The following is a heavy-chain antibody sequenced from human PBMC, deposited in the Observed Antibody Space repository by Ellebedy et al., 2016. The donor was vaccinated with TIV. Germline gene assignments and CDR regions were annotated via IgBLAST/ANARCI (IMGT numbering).Heavy chain of an antibody. J-gene: IGHJ4*02. CDR1: GFTFDDYA. Sequence: GESLKISCAASGFTFDDYAMHWVRQAPGKGLEWVSLITSDGGSTYYADSVKGRFTISRDNSKDSLYLQMDSLRTEDTALYYCAKDPSYGGYFDYWGQGTLVTVSS. CDR2: ITSDGGST. D-gene: IGHD4-23*01. V-gene: IGHV3-43*02. CDR3: AKDPSYGGYFDY.